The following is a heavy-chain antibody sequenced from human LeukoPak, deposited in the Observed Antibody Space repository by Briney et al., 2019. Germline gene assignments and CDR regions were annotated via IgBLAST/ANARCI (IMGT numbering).Heavy chain of an antibody. CDR2: ISWNSGSI. CDR1: GFTFDDYA. CDR3: AKSSRITMVRGVIWDAFDI. D-gene: IGHD3-10*01. J-gene: IGHJ3*02. V-gene: IGHV3-9*01. Sequence: GGSLRLSCAASGFTFDDYAMHWVRQAPGKGLEWVSGISWNSGSIGYADSVKGRFTISRDNAKNSLYLQMNSLRAEDTALYYCAKSSRITMVRGVIWDAFDIWGQGTMVTVSS.